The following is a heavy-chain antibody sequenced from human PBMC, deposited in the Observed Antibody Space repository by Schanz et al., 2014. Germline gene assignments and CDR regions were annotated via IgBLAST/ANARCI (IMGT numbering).Heavy chain of an antibody. J-gene: IGHJ6*02. CDR1: GFSISFHW. Sequence: EVQLVESGGGLVQPGGSLRLSCAASGFSISFHWMSWVRQAPGKGPEWVANIKQDGSEKYYVDSVKGRFTISRDNAKNSLYLQMNSLRAEDTAVYYCARVLGKGYCSSTSCHSIRPYYYYGMDVWGQGTTVTVSS. CDR2: IKQDGSEK. D-gene: IGHD2-2*01. V-gene: IGHV3-7*01. CDR3: ARVLGKGYCSSTSCHSIRPYYYYGMDV.